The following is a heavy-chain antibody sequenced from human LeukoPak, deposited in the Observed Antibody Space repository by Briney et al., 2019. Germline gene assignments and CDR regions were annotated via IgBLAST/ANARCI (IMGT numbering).Heavy chain of an antibody. CDR3: ARDFWSGYYQASYYYYYGMDV. CDR2: IYYSGST. V-gene: IGHV4-31*03. Sequence: SETLSLTCTVSGGSISSGGYYWSWIRQHPGTGLEWLGYIYYSGSTYYNPSLKSRVTISVDTSKNQFSLKLSSVTAADTAVYYCARDFWSGYYQASYYYYYGMDVWGQGTTVTVSS. CDR1: GGSISSGGYY. D-gene: IGHD3-3*01. J-gene: IGHJ6*02.